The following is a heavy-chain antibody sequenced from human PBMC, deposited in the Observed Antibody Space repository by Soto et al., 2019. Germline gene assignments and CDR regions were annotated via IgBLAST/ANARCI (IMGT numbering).Heavy chain of an antibody. CDR1: GYTFTSYG. CDR3: ARAPWLVGVTGYFDY. D-gene: IGHD6-19*01. V-gene: IGHV1-18*01. J-gene: IGHJ4*02. CDR2: ISAYNGNT. Sequence: QVQLVQSGAEVKKPGASVKVSCKASGYTFTSYGISWVRQAPGQGLERMGWISAYNGNTNYAQKLQGRVTMTTDTSTSTAYMEPRSLRSDDTAVYYCARAPWLVGVTGYFDYWGQGTLVTVSS.